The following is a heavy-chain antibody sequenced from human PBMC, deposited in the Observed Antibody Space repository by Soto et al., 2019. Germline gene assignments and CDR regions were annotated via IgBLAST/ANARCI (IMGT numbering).Heavy chain of an antibody. Sequence: EVKLLESGGGLVQPGGSLRLSCAASGFTFSSYAMSWVRQAPGKGLEWVSAISGSGGSTYYADSVKGRVTISRDNSKNTLYLQRNSLRAEDTAVYYCAKEGSSRGGAFDIWGQGTMVTVSS. CDR3: AKEGSSRGGAFDI. CDR2: ISGSGGST. J-gene: IGHJ3*02. V-gene: IGHV3-23*01. CDR1: GFTFSSYA. D-gene: IGHD6-13*01.